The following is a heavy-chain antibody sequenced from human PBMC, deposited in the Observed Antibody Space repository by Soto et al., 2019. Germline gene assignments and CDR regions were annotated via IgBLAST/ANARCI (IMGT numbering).Heavy chain of an antibody. Sequence: ASVKVSCKASGGTFSSYAISWVRQAPGQGLEWMGGIIPIFGTANYAQKFQGRVTITADESTSTAYMELSSLRSEDTAVYYCARDLGIFGITFQTNDAFDIWGQGTMVTV. CDR2: IIPIFGTA. CDR3: ARDLGIFGITFQTNDAFDI. D-gene: IGHD3-3*01. CDR1: GGTFSSYA. J-gene: IGHJ3*02. V-gene: IGHV1-69*13.